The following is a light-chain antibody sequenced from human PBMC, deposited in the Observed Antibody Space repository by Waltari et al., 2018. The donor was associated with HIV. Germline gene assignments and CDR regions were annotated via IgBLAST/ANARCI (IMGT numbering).Light chain of an antibody. CDR2: AAS. J-gene: IGKJ2*01. Sequence: DVQMSHSPSSVSASVGDRTSISCRASQSISTWLIWYQQKAGQAPKLLIYAASSLQPGVPPRFNGTVSGRDFTLTIKSLQPEDSATYFCQQAYTFPHTFGQGTKLEIK. CDR3: QQAYTFPHT. V-gene: IGKV1-12*01. CDR1: QSISTW.